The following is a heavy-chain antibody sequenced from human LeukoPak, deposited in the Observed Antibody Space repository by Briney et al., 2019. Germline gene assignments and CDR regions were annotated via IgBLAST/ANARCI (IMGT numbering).Heavy chain of an antibody. V-gene: IGHV4-39*07. J-gene: IGHJ4*02. CDR1: GGSISSSSYY. CDR3: ARDPPLGGELSLWFIGY. D-gene: IGHD3-16*02. CDR2: IYYSGST. Sequence: PSETLSLTCTVSGGSISSSSYYWGWIRQPPGKGLEWIGSIYYSGSTYYNPSLKSRVTISVDTSKNQFSLKLSSVTAADTAVYYCARDPPLGGELSLWFIGYWGQGTLVTVSS.